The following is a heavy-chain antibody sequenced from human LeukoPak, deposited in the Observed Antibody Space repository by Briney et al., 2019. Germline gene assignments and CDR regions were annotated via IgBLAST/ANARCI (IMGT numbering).Heavy chain of an antibody. V-gene: IGHV4-39*07. CDR2: IYYSGST. Sequence: TPSETLSLTCTVSGGSISSSSYYWGWIRQPPGKGLEWIGSIYYSGSTYYKPSLKSRVTISVDTSKNQFSLKLSSVTAADTAVYYCARLNSYGYKMGLDYWGQGTLVTVSS. CDR3: ARLNSYGYKMGLDY. D-gene: IGHD5-18*01. CDR1: GGSISSSSYY. J-gene: IGHJ4*02.